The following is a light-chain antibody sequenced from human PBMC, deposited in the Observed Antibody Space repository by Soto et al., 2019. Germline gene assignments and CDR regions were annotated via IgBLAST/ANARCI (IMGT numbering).Light chain of an antibody. CDR3: SSYTSISTVV. CDR2: NVS. CDR1: SSDVGGYDY. V-gene: IGLV2-14*03. Sequence: QSALTQPASVSGSPGQSITISCTGTSSDVGGYDYVSWYQQHPGKAPKLVIYNVSSRPSGISNRFSGSKSGNTASLTISGLQAEDEADYYCSSYTSISTVVFGGGTKLTVL. J-gene: IGLJ3*02.